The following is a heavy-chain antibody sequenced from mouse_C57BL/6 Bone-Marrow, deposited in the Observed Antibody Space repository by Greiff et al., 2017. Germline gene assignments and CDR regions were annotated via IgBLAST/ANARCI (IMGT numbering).Heavy chain of an antibody. V-gene: IGHV1-69*01. Sequence: QVQLQQPGAELVMPGASVKLSCKASGYTFTSYWMHWVQQRPGQGLEWIGEIDPSDSYTNYNHKFKGKSTLTVDKSYSTAYMQLSSLTSEDSAVYYCARSIRITTVVATDYAMDYWGQGTSVTVSS. CDR3: ARSIRITTVVATDYAMDY. J-gene: IGHJ4*01. CDR1: GYTFTSYW. CDR2: IDPSDSYT. D-gene: IGHD1-1*01.